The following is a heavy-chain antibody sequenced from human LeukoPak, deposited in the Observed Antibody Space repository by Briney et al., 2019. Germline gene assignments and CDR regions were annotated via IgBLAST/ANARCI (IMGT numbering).Heavy chain of an antibody. CDR1: GFTFSSYW. Sequence: QPGGSLRLSCAASGFTFSSYWMHWVRQAPGKGLVWVSRTNSDGSDTGYADSVKGRFTISRDNAKSTVYLQMNSLRADDAAVYYCARSTNYYDTTGLGYWGQGTLVTVSS. J-gene: IGHJ4*02. CDR3: ARSTNYYDTTGLGY. V-gene: IGHV3-74*01. CDR2: TNSDGSDT. D-gene: IGHD3-22*01.